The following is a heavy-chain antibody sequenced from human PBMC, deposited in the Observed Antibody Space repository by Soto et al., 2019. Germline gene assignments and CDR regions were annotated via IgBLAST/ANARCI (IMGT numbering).Heavy chain of an antibody. Sequence: PSETPSLTCTVSGGSISSSSYYWGWIRQPPGKGLEWIGSIYYSGSTYYNPSLKSRVTISVDTSKNQFSLKLSSVTAADTAVYYCARHLVRPRRYFDYWGQGTLVTVSS. V-gene: IGHV4-39*01. CDR2: IYYSGST. D-gene: IGHD6-13*01. CDR1: GGSISSSSYY. CDR3: ARHLVRPRRYFDY. J-gene: IGHJ4*02.